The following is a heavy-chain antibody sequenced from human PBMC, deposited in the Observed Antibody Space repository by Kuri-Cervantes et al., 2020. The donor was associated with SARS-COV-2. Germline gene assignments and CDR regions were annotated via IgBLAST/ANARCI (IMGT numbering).Heavy chain of an antibody. CDR2: IKQYGSEE. D-gene: IGHD3-3*01. V-gene: IGHV3-7*01. CDR3: SRASYDFWSGYYTGYYFDY. J-gene: IGHJ4*02. Sequence: GESLKISFTAPGFNYLNYAMHWVRQAPGEGLEWVANIKQYGSEEYYVDSLKGRFNISRDNAKNSMYVQMNRLRDEDTAVYYCSRASYDFWSGYYTGYYFDYWGQGTLVTVSS. CDR1: GFNYLNYA.